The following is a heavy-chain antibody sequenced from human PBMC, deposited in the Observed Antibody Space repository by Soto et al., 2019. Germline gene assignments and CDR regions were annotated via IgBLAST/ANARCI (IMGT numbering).Heavy chain of an antibody. Sequence: GASVKVSCKASGYTFTSYAMHWVRQAPGQRLEWMGWINGCNGNTKYAQKFQDRVTMTRDTTTSTGYMELSSLRSEDTAVYYCARRYGGTLDYWGQGTLVTVSS. CDR1: GYTFTSYA. CDR2: INGCNGNT. V-gene: IGHV1-3*01. D-gene: IGHD4-17*01. CDR3: ARRYGGTLDY. J-gene: IGHJ4*02.